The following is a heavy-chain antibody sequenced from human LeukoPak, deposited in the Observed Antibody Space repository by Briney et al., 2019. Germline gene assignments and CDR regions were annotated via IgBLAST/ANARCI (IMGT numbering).Heavy chain of an antibody. CDR2: IIPMFGAE. CDR3: AREGSRIQSWGNAFDL. V-gene: IGHV1-69*06. D-gene: IGHD2/OR15-2a*01. CDR1: AGTFRVYA. Sequence: SVKVSCKASAGTFRVYAINWVRQAPGQGLEWVGRIIPMFGAEDYAQKFQGTVTISADRSTKTASMELFSMRFENTAVYYCAREGSRIQSWGNAFDLWGQGTMVTVSS. J-gene: IGHJ3*01.